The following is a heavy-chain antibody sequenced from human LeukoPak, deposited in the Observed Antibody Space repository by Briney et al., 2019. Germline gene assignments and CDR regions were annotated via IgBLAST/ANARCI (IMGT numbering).Heavy chain of an antibody. Sequence: RHAPXXXXXWMGLINPSGGSTSYAQRFQGRVTMTRDTATSTVYMELSSLRSEDTAVYYCARMRSGSYYEGFDYWGQGTLVTVSS. CDR2: INPSGGST. J-gene: IGHJ4*02. D-gene: IGHD1-26*01. CDR3: ARMRSGSYYEGFDY. V-gene: IGHV1-46*01.